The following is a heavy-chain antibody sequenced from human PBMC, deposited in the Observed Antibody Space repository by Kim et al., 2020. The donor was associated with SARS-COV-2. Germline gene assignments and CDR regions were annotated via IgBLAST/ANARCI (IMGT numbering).Heavy chain of an antibody. Sequence: ASVKVSCKASGYTFTSYDINWVRQATGQGLEWMGWMNPNSGNTGYAQKFQGRVTMTRNTSISTAYMELSSLRSEDTAVYYCARGRRVATNYPGIYYYYMDVWGKGTTVTVSS. CDR2: MNPNSGNT. J-gene: IGHJ6*03. CDR1: GYTFTSYD. V-gene: IGHV1-8*01. D-gene: IGHD5-12*01. CDR3: ARGRRVATNYPGIYYYYMDV.